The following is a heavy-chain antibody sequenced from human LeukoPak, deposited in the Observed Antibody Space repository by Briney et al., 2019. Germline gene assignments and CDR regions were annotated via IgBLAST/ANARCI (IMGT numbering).Heavy chain of an antibody. Sequence: PGGSLRLSCAASGFTFSSYGMHWVRQAPGKGLEWVAAIWYDGSNKYYADSVKGRFTISRDNSKNTLYLQMNSLRAEDTAVYYCARDISRAPYTAMIDWGQGTLVTVSS. D-gene: IGHD5-18*01. CDR1: GFTFSSYG. CDR2: IWYDGSNK. CDR3: ARDISRAPYTAMID. J-gene: IGHJ4*02. V-gene: IGHV3-33*01.